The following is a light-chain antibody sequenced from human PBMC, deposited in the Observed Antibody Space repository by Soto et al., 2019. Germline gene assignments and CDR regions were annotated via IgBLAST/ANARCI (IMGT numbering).Light chain of an antibody. Sequence: QYALTQPPSVSGSPGQSVTISCTGTSSEVGSYNRVSWYQQPPGPAPKLMIYEVSNRPSGVPDRFSGSKSGNTASLTISGIQAEDEADYYCSSYTSSSSGVFGGGTKLTVL. CDR2: EVS. CDR1: SSEVGSYNR. CDR3: SSYTSSSSGV. V-gene: IGLV2-18*02. J-gene: IGLJ3*02.